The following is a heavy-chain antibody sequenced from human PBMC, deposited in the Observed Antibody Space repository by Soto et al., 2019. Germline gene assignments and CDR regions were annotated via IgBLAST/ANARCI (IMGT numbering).Heavy chain of an antibody. Sequence: QVQLVQSGAEVKKPGSSVKVSCKASGGTFSSYTISWVRQAPGQGLEWMGRIIPILGIANYAQKFQGRVTITXXTXTXXAYMELSSLRSEDTAVYYCARDLRCSSTSCYGLDYWGQGTLVTVSS. CDR1: GGTFSSYT. CDR3: ARDLRCSSTSCYGLDY. V-gene: IGHV1-69*08. CDR2: IIPILGIA. D-gene: IGHD2-2*01. J-gene: IGHJ4*02.